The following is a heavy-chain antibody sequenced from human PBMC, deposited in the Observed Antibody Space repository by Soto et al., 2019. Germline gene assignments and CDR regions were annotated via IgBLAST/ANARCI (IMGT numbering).Heavy chain of an antibody. CDR2: ISAYNGNT. Sequence: QVQLVQSGAEVKKPGASVKVSCKASGYTFTSYGISWVRQAPGQGLEWMGWISAYNGNTNYAQKLQGRVTMTTDTSTSTAYMELRSLRSDDTAVYYCARDYPIVVVPAARYNDAFDIWGQGTMVTVSS. CDR1: GYTFTSYG. D-gene: IGHD2-2*01. J-gene: IGHJ3*02. CDR3: ARDYPIVVVPAARYNDAFDI. V-gene: IGHV1-18*01.